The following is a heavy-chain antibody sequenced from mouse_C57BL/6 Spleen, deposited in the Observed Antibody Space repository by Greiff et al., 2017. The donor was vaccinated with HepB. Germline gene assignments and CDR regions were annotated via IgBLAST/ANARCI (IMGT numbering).Heavy chain of an antibody. Sequence: QVQLKESGAELVRPGTSVKVSCKASGYAFTNYLIEWVKQRPGQGLEWIGVINPGSGGTNYNEKFKGKATLTADKSSSTAYMQLSSLTSEDSAVYFCAREGDSSGYDYAMDYWGQGTSVTVSS. J-gene: IGHJ4*01. CDR1: GYAFTNYL. D-gene: IGHD3-2*02. CDR3: AREGDSSGYDYAMDY. V-gene: IGHV1-54*01. CDR2: INPGSGGT.